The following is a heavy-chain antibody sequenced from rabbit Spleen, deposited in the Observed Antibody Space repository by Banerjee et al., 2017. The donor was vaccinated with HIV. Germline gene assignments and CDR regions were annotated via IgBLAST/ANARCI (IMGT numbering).Heavy chain of an antibody. CDR3: ARSGAVGGDYTWDL. V-gene: IGHV1S40*01. Sequence: QSLEESGGGLVQPEGSLTLTCKASGFSFSSSDYICWVRQAPGKGLEWISCIAGSSTGFTYSATWATGRFTISKTSSTTVTLQMTSLTVADTATYFCARSGAVGGDYTWDLWGQGTLVTVS. J-gene: IGHJ6*01. CDR1: GFSFSSSDY. D-gene: IGHD8-1*01. CDR2: IAGSSTGFT.